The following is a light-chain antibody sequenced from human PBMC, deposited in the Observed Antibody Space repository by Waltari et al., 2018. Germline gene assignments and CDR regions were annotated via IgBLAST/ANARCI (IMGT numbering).Light chain of an antibody. V-gene: IGLV2-8*01. CDR1: TSAVGGYNY. CDR3: SSYAGSNKGV. CDR2: QVS. J-gene: IGLJ1*01. Sequence: QSALTQPPSASGSPGQSVPIPCPATTSAVGGYNYVSWYQQHPGKAPKLMIYQVSKRPSGVPNRFSGSKSGNTASLTVSGLQAEDEADYYCSSYAGSNKGVFGTGTKVTVL.